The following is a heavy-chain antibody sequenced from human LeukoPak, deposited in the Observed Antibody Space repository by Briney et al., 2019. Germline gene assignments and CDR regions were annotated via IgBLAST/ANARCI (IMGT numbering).Heavy chain of an antibody. Sequence: PGGSLRLSCAASGFTFSSYSMNWVRQAPGKGLEWVSSISSSSSYIYYADSVKGRFTISRANAKNSLYLQMNSLRAEDTAVYYCARDLVGAIGRYDPWGQGTLVTVSS. CDR3: ARDLVGAIGRYDP. V-gene: IGHV3-21*01. J-gene: IGHJ5*02. CDR2: ISSSSSYI. CDR1: GFTFSSYS. D-gene: IGHD1-26*01.